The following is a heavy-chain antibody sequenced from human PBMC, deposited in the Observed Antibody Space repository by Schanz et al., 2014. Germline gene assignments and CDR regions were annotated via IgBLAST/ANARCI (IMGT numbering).Heavy chain of an antibody. CDR3: ATGTDWNLHY. Sequence: EVQLVESGGGLVQPGGSLRLSCAASGFTLSNSDMHWVRQGTGKGLEWVSTIGYLGDTYYPDSVKGRFTVSRDSGQNSLYLQMNSLRGGDAAGYYCATGTDWNLHYWGQGALVTVSS. J-gene: IGHJ4*02. CDR2: IGYLGDT. D-gene: IGHD1-1*01. V-gene: IGHV3-13*01. CDR1: GFTLSNSD.